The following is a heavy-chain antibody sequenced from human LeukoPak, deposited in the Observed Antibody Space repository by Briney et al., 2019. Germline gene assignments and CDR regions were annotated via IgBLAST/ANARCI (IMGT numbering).Heavy chain of an antibody. Sequence: GASVKVSCKASGYTFTSYGISWVRQAPGQGLEWMGWISPYSGNTNYAQSLQGRVTVTSDTSTSTAYMELRSLTSDDTAVYYCARTNYLSGSYHIYWSQGTLVTVSS. J-gene: IGHJ4*02. CDR1: GYTFTSYG. CDR3: ARTNYLSGSYHIY. V-gene: IGHV1-18*01. CDR2: ISPYSGNT. D-gene: IGHD3-10*01.